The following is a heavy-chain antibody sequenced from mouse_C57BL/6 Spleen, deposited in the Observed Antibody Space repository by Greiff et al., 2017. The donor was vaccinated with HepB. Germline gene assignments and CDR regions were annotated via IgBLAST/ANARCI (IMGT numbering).Heavy chain of an antibody. CDR1: GYAFTNYL. J-gene: IGHJ4*01. CDR2: INPGSGGT. V-gene: IGHV1-54*01. Sequence: QVQLKQSGAELVRPGTSVKVSCKASGYAFTNYLIEWVKQRPGQGLEWIGVINPGSGGTNYNEKFKGKATLTADKSSSTAYMQLSSLTSEDSAVYFCARELEGAMDYWGQGTSVTVSS. CDR3: ARELEGAMDY.